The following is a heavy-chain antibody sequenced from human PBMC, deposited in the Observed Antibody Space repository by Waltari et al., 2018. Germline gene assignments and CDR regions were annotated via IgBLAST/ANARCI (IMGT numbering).Heavy chain of an antibody. V-gene: IGHV4-59*01. J-gene: IGHJ5*02. D-gene: IGHD2-15*01. Sequence: QVQLQESGPGLVKPSETLSLTCTVSGGSISSYYWSWIRQPPGQGLEWIGYIYYSGSTNYNPSLKSRVTISVDTSKNQFSLKLSSVTAADTAVYYCARGIVVVVAATERNWFDPWGQGTLVTVSS. CDR1: GGSISSYY. CDR3: ARGIVVVVAATERNWFDP. CDR2: IYYSGST.